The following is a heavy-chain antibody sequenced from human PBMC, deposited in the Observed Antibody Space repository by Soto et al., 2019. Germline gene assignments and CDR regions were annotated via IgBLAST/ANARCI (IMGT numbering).Heavy chain of an antibody. Sequence: PGGSLRLSCAASGFTFSSYAMNWVRQAPGKGLEWVSVITGSGDSTYYADSVKGRFTISRDNSKNTLYVQMNSPRAEDTAVYYCARDNYYDSSGYYHFDYWGQGTLVTVSS. CDR2: ITGSGDST. J-gene: IGHJ4*02. D-gene: IGHD3-22*01. V-gene: IGHV3-23*01. CDR3: ARDNYYDSSGYYHFDY. CDR1: GFTFSSYA.